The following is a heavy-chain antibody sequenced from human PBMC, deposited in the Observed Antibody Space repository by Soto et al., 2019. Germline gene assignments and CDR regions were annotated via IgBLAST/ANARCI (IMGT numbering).Heavy chain of an antibody. CDR2: VNHGGTS. J-gene: IGHJ4*02. V-gene: IGHV4-34*01. Sequence: SETLSLTCAVHGGSFSGYYWDWIRQPPGKGLEWIGEVNHGGTSNYNPSLKSRVTISVDRSTNQFSLKLSSVTAADTAVYYCARAGGLGAVAVDYWGQGTLVTVPQ. D-gene: IGHD6-19*01. CDR3: ARAGGLGAVAVDY. CDR1: GGSFSGYY.